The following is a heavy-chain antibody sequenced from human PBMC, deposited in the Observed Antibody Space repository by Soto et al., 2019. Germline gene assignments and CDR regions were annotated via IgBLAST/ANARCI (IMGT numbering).Heavy chain of an antibody. CDR3: AKHHQPAGVWWFDH. V-gene: IGHV3-23*01. Sequence: GGSLRLSCAASGFTFRTYAMSWVRQAPGQGLEWVSGIVGDGSIISYGNSVKGRFTISRDNSNNMLFLQMHSLRVEDTAVYYCAKHHQPAGVWWFDHWGQGTLVTVS. CDR2: IVGDGSII. J-gene: IGHJ5*02. D-gene: IGHD3-16*01. CDR1: GFTFRTYA.